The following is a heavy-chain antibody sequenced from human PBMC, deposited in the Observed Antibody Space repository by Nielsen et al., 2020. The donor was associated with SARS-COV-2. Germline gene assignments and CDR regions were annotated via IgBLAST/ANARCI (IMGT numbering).Heavy chain of an antibody. D-gene: IGHD1-26*01. CDR1: GGSFSGYY. CDR3: ARDSVGATTLSFDY. V-gene: IGHV4-59*01. Sequence: SETLSLTCAVYGGSFSGYYWSWIRQPPGKGLEWIGYIYYSGSTNYNPSLKSRVTISVDTSKNQFSLKLSSVTAADTAVYYCARDSVGATTLSFDYWGQGTLVTVSS. CDR2: IYYSGST. J-gene: IGHJ4*02.